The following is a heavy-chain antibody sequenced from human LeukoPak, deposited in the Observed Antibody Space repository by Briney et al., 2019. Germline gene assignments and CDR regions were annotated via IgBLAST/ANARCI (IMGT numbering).Heavy chain of an antibody. CDR2: IYYSGST. Sequence: ASETLSLTCTLSGGSMSSYYWSWLRHPPGKGLEWIGYIYYSGSTNYNPSLRSRVTISVDTSKNQFSRKLSSVTAADTAVYYCARGGNYGDYDGYFDYWGQGTLVTVSS. CDR1: GGSMSSYY. J-gene: IGHJ4*02. D-gene: IGHD4-17*01. CDR3: ARGGNYGDYDGYFDY. V-gene: IGHV4-59*08.